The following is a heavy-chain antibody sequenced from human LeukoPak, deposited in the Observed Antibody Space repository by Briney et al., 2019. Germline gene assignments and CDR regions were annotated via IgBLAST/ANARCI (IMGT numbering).Heavy chain of an antibody. CDR2: IRYDGSDE. V-gene: IGHV3-30*02. CDR3: AKGVDSPYYYGMDV. D-gene: IGHD5-12*01. Sequence: GGSLRLSCAASGFILSTYGMHWVRQAPDKGLEWLAFIRYDGSDEYYADSVKGRFTISRDNSKNSLYLQMHSLRTEDTALYYCAKGVDSPYYYGMDVWGQGTTVTVSS. CDR1: GFILSTYG. J-gene: IGHJ6*02.